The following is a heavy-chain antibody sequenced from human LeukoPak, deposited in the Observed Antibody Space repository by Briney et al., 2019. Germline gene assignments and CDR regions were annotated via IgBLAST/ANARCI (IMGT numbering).Heavy chain of an antibody. D-gene: IGHD3-22*01. Sequence: SETLSLTCTLSGDSISSSDHYWVWIRQSPGKGLEWIGSVSQSGNTYYKSSLKSRVTISVDTSKNQFSLKLSSVTAADTAVYYCARGPYYYDSSDWGQGTLVTVSS. CDR3: ARGPYYYDSSD. CDR2: VSQSGNT. CDR1: GDSISSSDHY. J-gene: IGHJ4*02. V-gene: IGHV4-39*01.